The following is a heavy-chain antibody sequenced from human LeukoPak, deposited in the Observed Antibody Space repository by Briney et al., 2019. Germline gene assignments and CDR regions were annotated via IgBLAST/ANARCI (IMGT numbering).Heavy chain of an antibody. CDR3: ARDLGLGYFDY. J-gene: IGHJ4*02. V-gene: IGHV4-34*01. Sequence: SETLSLTCAVYGGSFSGYYWSWIRQPPGKGLEWTGEINHSGSTNYNPSLKSRVTISVDTSKNQFSLKLSSVTAADTAVYYCARDLGLGYFDYWGQGTLVTVSS. D-gene: IGHD3-16*01. CDR2: INHSGST. CDR1: GGSFSGYY.